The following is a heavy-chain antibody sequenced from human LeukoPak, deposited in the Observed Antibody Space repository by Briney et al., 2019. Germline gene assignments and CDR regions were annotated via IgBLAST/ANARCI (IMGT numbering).Heavy chain of an antibody. J-gene: IGHJ4*02. D-gene: IGHD3-22*01. CDR2: ISYDGSNK. V-gene: IGHV3-30*04. CDR1: GFTFSSYA. Sequence: PGGSLRLSCAASGFTFSSYAMHWVRQAPGKGLEWVAVISYDGSNKYYADSVKGRFTISRDNSKNSLYLQMNSLRAEDTAVYYCARDLHYYDSSAPTEYWGQGTLVTVSS. CDR3: ARDLHYYDSSAPTEY.